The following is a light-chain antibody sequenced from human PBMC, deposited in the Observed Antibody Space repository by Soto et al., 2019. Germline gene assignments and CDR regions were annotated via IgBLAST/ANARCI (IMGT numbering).Light chain of an antibody. CDR1: QSVSSSY. V-gene: IGKV3-20*01. CDR2: GAS. CDR3: QQYGSSPPWT. Sequence: EIVMTQSPGTLSLSPEERATLSCRASQSVSSSYLAWYQQKPGQAPRLLIYGASSRATGIPDRFSGSGSGTDFTLTISRLEPEDFAVYYCQQYGSSPPWTFGQGTNVEIK. J-gene: IGKJ1*01.